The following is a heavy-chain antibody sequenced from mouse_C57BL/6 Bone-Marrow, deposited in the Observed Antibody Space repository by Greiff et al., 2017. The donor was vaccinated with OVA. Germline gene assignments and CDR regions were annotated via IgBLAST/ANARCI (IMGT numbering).Heavy chain of an antibody. CDR3: AKGSSPHYYAMDY. CDR2: IYPGDGDT. D-gene: IGHD1-1*01. Sequence: VQVVESGPELVKPGASVKISCKASGYAFSSSWMNWVKQRPGKGLEWIGRIYPGDGDTNYNGKFKGKATLTADKTSSTAYMQLSSLTSEDSAVYFCAKGSSPHYYAMDYWGQGTSVTVSS. CDR1: GYAFSSSW. J-gene: IGHJ4*01. V-gene: IGHV1-82*01.